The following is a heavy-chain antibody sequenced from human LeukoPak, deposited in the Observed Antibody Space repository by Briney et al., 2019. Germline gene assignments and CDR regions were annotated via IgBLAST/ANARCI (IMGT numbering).Heavy chain of an antibody. CDR2: IIPIFGTA. V-gene: IGHV1-69*13. Sequence: GASVKVSCKASGGTFSSSAISCGRQAPGQGLEWMGGIIPIFGTAKYAQKFQGRVTITADESTSTACMELSSLRSEDTAVYYCATLQAVAAPSPYYYYGMDVWGQGTTVTVSS. CDR3: ATLQAVAAPSPYYYYGMDV. D-gene: IGHD6-19*01. CDR1: GGTFSSSA. J-gene: IGHJ6*02.